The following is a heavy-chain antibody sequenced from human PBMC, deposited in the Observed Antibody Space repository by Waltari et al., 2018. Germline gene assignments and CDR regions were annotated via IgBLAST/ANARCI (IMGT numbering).Heavy chain of an antibody. Sequence: QVQLVQSGAEVKKPGASVKVSCKASGYTFTGYYMHWVRQAPGQGLEWMGWINPNSGGTNYAQKLQGRVTMTRDTSISTAYMELSRLRSDDTAVYYCARAWGLLYPEYFQHWGQGTLVTVSS. CDR3: ARAWGLLYPEYFQH. CDR1: GYTFTGYY. V-gene: IGHV1-2*02. CDR2: INPNSGGT. D-gene: IGHD2-21*01. J-gene: IGHJ1*01.